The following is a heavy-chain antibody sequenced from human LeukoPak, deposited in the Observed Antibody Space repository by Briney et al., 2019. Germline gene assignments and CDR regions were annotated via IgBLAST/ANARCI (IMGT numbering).Heavy chain of an antibody. CDR3: AANPLSPFYQLPPHY. CDR2: IVVGSGNT. Sequence: SVKVSCKASGFTFTSSAVQWVRQARGQRLEWIGWIVVGSGNTNYAQKFQERVTITRDMSTSTAYMELSSLRSEDTAAYYCAANPLSPFYQLPPHYWGQGTLVTVSS. D-gene: IGHD2-2*01. V-gene: IGHV1-58*01. J-gene: IGHJ4*02. CDR1: GFTFTSSA.